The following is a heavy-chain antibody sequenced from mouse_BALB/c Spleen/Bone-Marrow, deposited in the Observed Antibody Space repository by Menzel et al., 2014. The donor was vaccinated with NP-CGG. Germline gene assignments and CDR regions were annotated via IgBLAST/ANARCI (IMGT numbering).Heavy chain of an antibody. D-gene: IGHD2-3*01. V-gene: IGHV2-3*01. CDR2: IWGDGST. CDR1: GFSLTSNG. Sequence: VMLVESGPGLVAPSQSLSITCTVSGFSLTSNGVSWVRQPPGKGLEWLGVIWGDGSTKYHSALISRLSISKDNSKSRVFLKLNSLHTDDIATYYCAKPEDGYAMDYWGQGTSVTVSS. CDR3: AKPEDGYAMDY. J-gene: IGHJ4*01.